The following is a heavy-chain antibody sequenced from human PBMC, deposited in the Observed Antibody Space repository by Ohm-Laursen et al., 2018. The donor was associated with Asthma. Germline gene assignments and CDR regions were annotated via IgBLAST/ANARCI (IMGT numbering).Heavy chain of an antibody. CDR2: IQPGGGAQ. D-gene: IGHD2-15*01. CDR1: GDTFNIFSNSW. J-gene: IGHJ4*02. CDR3: ATEAWWRCDY. Sequence: SLRLSCAASGDTFNIFSNSWMAWVRQAPGKGLEWLAKIQPGGGAQVYVDSVKSRFSISRDDAKTTLYLQMDSLRTEDTAIYYCATEAWWRCDYWGQGSLVTVSA. V-gene: IGHV3-7*01.